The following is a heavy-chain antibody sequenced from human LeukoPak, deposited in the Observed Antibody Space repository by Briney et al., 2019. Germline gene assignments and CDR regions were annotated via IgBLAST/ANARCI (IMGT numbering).Heavy chain of an antibody. J-gene: IGHJ4*02. D-gene: IGHD2-15*01. CDR2: INSDGSGT. Sequence: GGSLRLSCAASRFTLSSYWMHWVRHAPGKGLVWVSRINSDGSGTNYADSVKGRYTISRDNAKNTLYLQMNSLRAENTAVYYCATSTLSRRGGSCYLDYWGQGTLVTVSS. V-gene: IGHV3-74*01. CDR3: ATSTLSRRGGSCYLDY. CDR1: RFTLSSYW.